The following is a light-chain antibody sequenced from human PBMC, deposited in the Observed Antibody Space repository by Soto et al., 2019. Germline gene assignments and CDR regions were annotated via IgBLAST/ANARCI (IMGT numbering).Light chain of an antibody. CDR1: HSVSSY. CDR3: QQRSDWL. J-gene: IGKJ4*01. CDR2: DAS. V-gene: IGKV3-11*01. Sequence: ENVLTQFPATLSLSPGERATLSCRSSHSVSSYLAWYQQKPGQAPRLLIYDASNRATGNPARFSGSRSRTDVTLTIRSLEPEDYAVYYRQQRSDWLFGGGTKVEIK.